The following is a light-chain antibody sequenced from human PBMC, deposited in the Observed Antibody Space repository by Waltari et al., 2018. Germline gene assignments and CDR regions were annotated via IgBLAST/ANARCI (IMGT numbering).Light chain of an antibody. CDR2: DAS. Sequence: EIVLTQSPGTLSLSPGERATLSCRASQSLSRALAWYQQKPGQAPRLLIYDASRRATGIPDRFSGSVSGTDFSLTITRLEPEDFAVYYCQHYVRLPATFGQGTKVEIK. CDR1: QSLSRA. J-gene: IGKJ1*01. CDR3: QHYVRLPAT. V-gene: IGKV3-20*01.